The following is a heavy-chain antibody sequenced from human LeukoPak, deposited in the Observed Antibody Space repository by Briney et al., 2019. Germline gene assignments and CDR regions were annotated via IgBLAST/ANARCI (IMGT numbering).Heavy chain of an antibody. Sequence: GGSLRLSCAASGFTFSNYGIHWVRQAPGKGLEWVAFIRHDGSNKYDADSVKGRFTISRDNSKNTLYLQMNSLRPKDTAVYYCAKDPAARPLRLITDDAFDIWGQGTMVTVSS. V-gene: IGHV3-30*02. CDR2: IRHDGSNK. J-gene: IGHJ3*02. D-gene: IGHD3-16*01. CDR3: AKDPAARPLRLITDDAFDI. CDR1: GFTFSNYG.